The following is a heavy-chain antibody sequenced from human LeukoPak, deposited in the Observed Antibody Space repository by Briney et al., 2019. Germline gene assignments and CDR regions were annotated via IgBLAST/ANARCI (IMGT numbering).Heavy chain of an antibody. CDR2: IYTSGST. Sequence: PSETLSLTCTVSGGSISSGSYYWSWIRQPAGKGLEWIGRIYTSGSTNYNPSLKSRVTISVDTSKNQFSLKLSSVTAADTAVYYCSRSDHYYYYGMDVWGQGTTVTVSS. CDR3: SRSDHYYYYGMDV. CDR1: GGSISSGSYY. D-gene: IGHD6-19*01. V-gene: IGHV4-61*02. J-gene: IGHJ6*02.